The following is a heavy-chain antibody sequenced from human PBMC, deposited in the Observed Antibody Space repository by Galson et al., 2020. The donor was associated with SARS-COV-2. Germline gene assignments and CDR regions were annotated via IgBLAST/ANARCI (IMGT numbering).Heavy chain of an antibody. CDR2: ISSSGAYI. CDR3: VKDQGYCTSTNCYRRFDF. V-gene: IGHV3-21*01. J-gene: IGHJ4*02. CDR1: GFTFISYS. D-gene: IGHD2-2*02. Sequence: GGSLRLSCAASGFTFISYSMNWIRQAPGKGLEWVSFISSSGAYIYYADSVKGRFTISRDNAKNSLYLQMNSLRAEDTAVYYCVKDQGYCTSTNCYRRFDFWGQGTLVTVSS.